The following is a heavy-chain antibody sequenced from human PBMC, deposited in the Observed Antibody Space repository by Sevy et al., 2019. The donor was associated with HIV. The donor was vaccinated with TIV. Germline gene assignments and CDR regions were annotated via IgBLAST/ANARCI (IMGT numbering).Heavy chain of an antibody. CDR1: GYTFTGYY. V-gene: IGHV1-2*02. CDR2: INPNSGGT. D-gene: IGHD3-22*01. Sequence: ASLKVSCKTSGYTFTGYYIHWVRQAPGQGLEWIGWINPNSGGTNFAKKFQDSVTMTTDTSVKTAYMELRSLRFDDTAVYYCARMGDYYDSSGYYPLKFWGQGTLVTVSS. CDR3: ARMGDYYDSSGYYPLKF. J-gene: IGHJ4*02.